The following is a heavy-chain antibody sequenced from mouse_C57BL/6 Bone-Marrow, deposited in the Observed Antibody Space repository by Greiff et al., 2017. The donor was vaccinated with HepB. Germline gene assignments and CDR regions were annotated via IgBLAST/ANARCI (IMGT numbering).Heavy chain of an antibody. J-gene: IGHJ1*03. V-gene: IGHV1-85*01. CDR3: ARSATVVEWYFDV. CDR2: IYPRDGST. D-gene: IGHD1-1*01. Sequence: QVQLQQSGPELVKPGASVKLSCKASGYTFTSYDINWVKQRPGQGLEWIGWIYPRDGSTKYNEKFKGKATLTVDTSSSTAYMELHSLTSEDSAVYFCARSATVVEWYFDVWGTGTTVTVSS. CDR1: GYTFTSYD.